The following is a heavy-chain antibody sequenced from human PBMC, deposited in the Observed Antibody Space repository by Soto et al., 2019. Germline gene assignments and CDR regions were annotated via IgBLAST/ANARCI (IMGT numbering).Heavy chain of an antibody. CDR2: SYHSGST. CDR3: ARTASGTFEP. V-gene: IGHV4-30-2*01. J-gene: IGHJ5*02. CDR1: GGSISSGGYS. D-gene: IGHD1-7*01. Sequence: QLQLQESGSGLVKPSQTLSLTCAVSGGSISSGGYSWSWIRQQPGKGLEWIGYSYHSGSTYYNPSRNSRVTISVDRPTNQFSLKLSSVTSADTAVYYCARTASGTFEPWGQGTLVTVSS.